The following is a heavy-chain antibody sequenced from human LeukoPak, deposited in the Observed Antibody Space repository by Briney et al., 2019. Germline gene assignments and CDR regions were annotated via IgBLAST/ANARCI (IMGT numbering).Heavy chain of an antibody. D-gene: IGHD1-26*01. V-gene: IGHV4-39*01. CDR2: IYYSGST. CDR1: GGSISSSSYY. CDR3: ARRREGAPDY. Sequence: KTSETLSLTCTVSGGSISSSSYYRGWIRQPPGKGLEWIGSIYYSGSTYYNPSLKSRVTISVDTSKNQFSLKLSSVTAADTAVYYCARRREGAPDYWGQGTLVTVSS. J-gene: IGHJ4*02.